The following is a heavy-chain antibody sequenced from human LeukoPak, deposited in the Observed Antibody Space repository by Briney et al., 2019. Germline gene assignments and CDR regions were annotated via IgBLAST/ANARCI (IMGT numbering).Heavy chain of an antibody. CDR1: GFXFSSYW. D-gene: IGHD1-26*01. CDR2: INSDGSST. V-gene: IGHV3-74*01. Sequence: GGSLRLSCAASGFXFSSYWIHWVRQAPGKGLVWVSRINSDGSSTSYADSVKGRFTISRDNAKNTLYLQMNSLRAEDTAVYYSARDRPMYSGSLLDYWGQGTLVTVSS. CDR3: ARDRPMYSGSLLDY. J-gene: IGHJ4*02.